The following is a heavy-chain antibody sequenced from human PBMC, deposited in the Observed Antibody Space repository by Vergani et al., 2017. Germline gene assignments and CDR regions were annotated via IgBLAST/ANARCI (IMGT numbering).Heavy chain of an antibody. V-gene: IGHV1-69*01. CDR3: ARDRGATVTTSLDYYYMDV. CDR1: GGTFSSYA. Sequence: QVQLVQSGAEVKKPGSSVKVSCKASGGTFSSYAISWVRQAPGQGLEWMGGIIPIFGTANYAQKFQGRVTITADESTSTAYMELSSLRSEDTAVYYCARDRGATVTTSLDYYYMDVWGKGTTVTASS. CDR2: IIPIFGTA. D-gene: IGHD4-17*01. J-gene: IGHJ6*03.